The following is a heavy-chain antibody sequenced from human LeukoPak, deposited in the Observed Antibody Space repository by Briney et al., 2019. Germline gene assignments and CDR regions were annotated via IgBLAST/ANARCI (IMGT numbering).Heavy chain of an antibody. CDR1: GFTFDDYG. CDR2: INWNGGST. CDR3: AREQLDTAMVHYFDY. Sequence: GGSLRLSCAASGFTFDDYGMSWVRQASGKGLEWVSGINWNGGSTGYADSVKGRFTISRDNAKNSLYLQMNSLRAEDTALYYCAREQLDTAMVHYFDYWGQGTLVTVSS. V-gene: IGHV3-20*04. D-gene: IGHD5-18*01. J-gene: IGHJ4*02.